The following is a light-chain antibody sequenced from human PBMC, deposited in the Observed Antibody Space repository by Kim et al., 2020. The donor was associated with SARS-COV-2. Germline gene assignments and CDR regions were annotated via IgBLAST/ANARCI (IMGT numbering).Light chain of an antibody. CDR1: QSVSSSY. J-gene: IGKJ1*01. V-gene: IGKV3-20*01. CDR2: GAS. CDR3: QQYDRLPRT. Sequence: EIVLTQSPGTLSLSPGERATLSCRATQSVSSSYLAWYQQRPGQAPRLLIYGASNRATGIPDKFSGSGSGTDFTLTISRLEPEDVAVYYCQQYDRLPRTFGQGTKVDLK.